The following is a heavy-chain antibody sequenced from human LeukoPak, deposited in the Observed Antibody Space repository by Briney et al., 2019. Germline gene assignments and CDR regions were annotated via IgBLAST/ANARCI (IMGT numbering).Heavy chain of an antibody. CDR3: ARHSNNWYTY. D-gene: IGHD6-13*01. J-gene: IGHJ4*02. CDR1: GYSFASYW. V-gene: IGHV5-51*01. CDR2: IYPGDSDT. Sequence: GESLQISCKGSGYSFASYWVGWVRPMPGKGLEWMGIIYPGDSDTRYSPSFQGQVTISADKSISTAYLQWSSLKASDTAIYYCARHSNNWYTYWGQGTLVTVSS.